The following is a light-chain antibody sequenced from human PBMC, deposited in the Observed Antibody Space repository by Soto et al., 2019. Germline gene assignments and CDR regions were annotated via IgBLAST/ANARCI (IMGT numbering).Light chain of an antibody. V-gene: IGKV3-11*01. J-gene: IGKJ4*01. CDR2: DAS. CDR1: QSVSSY. CDR3: QQPSNWPLT. Sequence: EIVLTQSPATLSLSPGERVTLSCRASQSVSSYLTWYQQKPGQAPRLLIYDASNRASGIPARFSGSGSGTDFTLTISSLESEDFAVYYCQQPSNWPLTFGGGTKLEIK.